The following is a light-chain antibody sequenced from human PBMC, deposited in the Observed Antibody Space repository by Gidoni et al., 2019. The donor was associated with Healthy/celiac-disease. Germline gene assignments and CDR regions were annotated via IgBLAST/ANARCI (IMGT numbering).Light chain of an antibody. CDR3: ASFAGNKIFV. J-gene: IGLJ2*01. V-gene: IGLV2-8*01. CDR2: EVN. Sequence: QSALTQPPSASGSPGQSVTISCTGTSSDVGGYDYVSWYQQHPGKAPKLVIYEVNKRPSGVPDRFSASKSGNTASLTVSGLRADDEAHYYCASFAGNKIFVLGGGTRLTVL. CDR1: SSDVGGYDY.